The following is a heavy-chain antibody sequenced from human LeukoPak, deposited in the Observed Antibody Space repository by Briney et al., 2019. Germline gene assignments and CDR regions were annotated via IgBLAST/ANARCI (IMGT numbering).Heavy chain of an antibody. CDR1: GFTFSSYA. J-gene: IGHJ4*02. V-gene: IGHV3-23*01. D-gene: IGHD5-18*01. Sequence: GGSLRLSCAASGFTFSSYAMSWVRQAPGKGLEWVSVISGSGVSTSYADSVKGRFTISRDNSMTTLYLQMNRLRVEDTAVYYCEKDDRIQTRRYSYNYWGQGTLVTVSS. CDR3: EKDDRIQTRRYSYNY. CDR2: ISGSGVST.